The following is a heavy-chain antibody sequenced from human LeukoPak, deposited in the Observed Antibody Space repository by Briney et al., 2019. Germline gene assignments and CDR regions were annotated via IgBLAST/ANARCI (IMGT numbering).Heavy chain of an antibody. CDR3: ARGQRGYYGSGSYYSFDY. CDR1: GYTFTGYY. J-gene: IGHJ4*02. Sequence: ASVKVSCKASGYTFTGYYMHWVRQAPGQGLEWMGWINPNSGGTNYAQKFQGRVTMTRDTSISTAYMELSRLRSDDTAVYYCARGQRGYYGSGSYYSFDYWGQGTLVTVSS. D-gene: IGHD3-10*01. CDR2: INPNSGGT. V-gene: IGHV1-2*02.